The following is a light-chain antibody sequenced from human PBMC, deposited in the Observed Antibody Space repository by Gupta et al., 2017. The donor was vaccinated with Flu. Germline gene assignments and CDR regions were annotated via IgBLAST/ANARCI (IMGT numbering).Light chain of an antibody. CDR2: GTS. CDR3: QQYGKSSQVT. CDR1: QTINTNY. V-gene: IGKV3-20*01. Sequence: IVLMQSPGTLSLSLGERATLSCRASQTINTNYLAWYQQKPGQAPRLLIYGTSTRATGVSDRFSGSAYGTDFTLTIKRLEAEDVAVYYCQQYGKSSQVTFGGGTKVEIK. J-gene: IGKJ4*01.